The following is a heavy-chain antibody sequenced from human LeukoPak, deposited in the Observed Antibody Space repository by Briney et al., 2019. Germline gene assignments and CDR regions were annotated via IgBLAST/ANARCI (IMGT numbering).Heavy chain of an antibody. Sequence: PGGSLRLSCAASGFTFSSYAMSWVRQAPGKGLEWVAVISYDGNNKYYADSVKGRFTISRDNSKNTLYLQTNSLRAEDTAVYYCALIAVAGNFDYWGQGTLVTVSS. CDR3: ALIAVAGNFDY. V-gene: IGHV3-30*03. J-gene: IGHJ4*02. D-gene: IGHD6-19*01. CDR1: GFTFSSYA. CDR2: ISYDGNNK.